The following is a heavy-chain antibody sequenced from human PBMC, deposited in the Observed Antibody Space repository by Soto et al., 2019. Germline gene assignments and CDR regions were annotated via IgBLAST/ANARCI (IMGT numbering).Heavy chain of an antibody. D-gene: IGHD2-15*01. CDR3: ARGRWLLPLAPSFFDH. CDR1: GLTFSSYW. J-gene: IGHJ4*02. CDR2: ISSSGSTI. V-gene: IGHV3-48*01. Sequence: PGGSLRLSCAASGLTFSSYWMNWVRQAPGRGLEWVSYISSSGSTIYYADSVRGRFTISRDNAKNSLYLQMNSLRADDTAVYYCARGRWLLPLAPSFFDHWGQATFVTVSS.